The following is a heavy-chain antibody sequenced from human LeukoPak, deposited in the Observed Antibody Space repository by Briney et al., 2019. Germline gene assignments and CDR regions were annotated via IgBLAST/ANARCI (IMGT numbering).Heavy chain of an antibody. J-gene: IGHJ4*02. CDR2: ISAYNGNT. D-gene: IGHD1-26*01. CDR1: GYSFSDYG. V-gene: IGHV1-18*01. Sequence: ASVKVSCKASGYSFSDYGISWVRQAPGQGLEWMGWISAYNGNTNYAQKLQGRVTMTTDTSTSTAYMELRSLRSDDTAVYYCARENSGSPDYWGQGTLVTVSS. CDR3: ARENSGSPDY.